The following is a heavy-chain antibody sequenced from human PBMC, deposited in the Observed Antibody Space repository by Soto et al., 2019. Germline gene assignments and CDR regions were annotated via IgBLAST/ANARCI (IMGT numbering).Heavy chain of an antibody. D-gene: IGHD3-22*01. CDR2: MYFGGSF. Sequence: SETLSLTCTVSGDSVSSGYWSWIRQPPGKGLEWIGFMYFGGSFNYNPSLAGRVTISVETSKNQFSMKMTSVTAADTAVYYCARSYYDSLGFTVGPWGQGTLVTXSS. CDR3: ARSYYDSLGFTVGP. J-gene: IGHJ5*02. V-gene: IGHV4-59*02. CDR1: GDSVSSGY.